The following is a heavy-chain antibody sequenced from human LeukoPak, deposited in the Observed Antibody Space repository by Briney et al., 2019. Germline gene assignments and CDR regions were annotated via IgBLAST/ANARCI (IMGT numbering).Heavy chain of an antibody. CDR2: ISGSGGST. D-gene: IGHD5-24*01. Sequence: GGSLRLSCAASGFTFGSYGMSWVRQAPGKGLEWVSVISGSGGSTYYAGSVKGRFTISRDNSKNTLYLQMDSLRAEDTAVYYCAKSGYNRFDYWGQGTLVTVSS. J-gene: IGHJ4*02. CDR1: GFTFGSYG. CDR3: AKSGYNRFDY. V-gene: IGHV3-23*01.